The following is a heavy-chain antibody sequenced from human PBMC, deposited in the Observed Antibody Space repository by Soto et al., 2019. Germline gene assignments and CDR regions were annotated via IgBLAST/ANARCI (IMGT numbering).Heavy chain of an antibody. Sequence: PGGSLRLSCAASGFTCSSYSMNRVRKDPGKGLEWVSSISSSSSYIYYADSVKGRFTISRDNAKNSLYLQMNSLRAEDTAVYYCARRTYVYIWGSYDRRAGYSDYWGQGTLVTVSS. CDR1: GFTCSSYS. V-gene: IGHV3-21*01. CDR2: ISSSSSYI. D-gene: IGHD3-16*01. CDR3: ARRTYVYIWGSYDRRAGYSDY. J-gene: IGHJ4*02.